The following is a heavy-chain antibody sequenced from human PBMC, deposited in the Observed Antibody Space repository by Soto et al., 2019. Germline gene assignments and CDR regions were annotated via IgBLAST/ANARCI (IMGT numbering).Heavy chain of an antibody. V-gene: IGHV3-48*01. CDR1: GFTFSSYS. D-gene: IGHD3-22*01. CDR3: ALDHRPYDSSGYCF. J-gene: IGHJ4*02. Sequence: GGSLRLSCAASGFTFSSYSMNWVRQAPGKGLEWVSYISRGGDSKYYANSVKGRFTVSRDNAKNTQYLQMNSLRAEDTAVYYWALDHRPYDSSGYCFWGQGSLVT. CDR2: ISRGGDSK.